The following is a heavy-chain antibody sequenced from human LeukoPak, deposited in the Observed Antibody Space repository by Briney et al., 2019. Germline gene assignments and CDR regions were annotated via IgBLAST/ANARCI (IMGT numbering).Heavy chain of an antibody. J-gene: IGHJ4*02. Sequence: SETLSLTCTVSGGSVSSGSYYWSWIRQPPGKGLEWIGYIYYSGSTNYNPSLKSRVTISVDTSKNQFSLKLSSVTAADTAVYYCARLDYYDSSGYSPKPVSGPFDYWGQGTLVTVSS. V-gene: IGHV4-61*01. CDR2: IYYSGST. CDR1: GGSVSSGSYY. D-gene: IGHD3-22*01. CDR3: ARLDYYDSSGYSPKPVSGPFDY.